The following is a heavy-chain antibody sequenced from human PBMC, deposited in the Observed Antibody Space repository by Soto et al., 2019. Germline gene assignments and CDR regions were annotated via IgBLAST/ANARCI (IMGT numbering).Heavy chain of an antibody. J-gene: IGHJ4*02. CDR1: GGSFSGYS. Sequence: QVQLQQWGAGLLKPSETLSLTCAVYGGSFSGYSWTWIRQPPGTGLEWIGEINHSGSTNYNPSLTSRVTISVDTSKNQFSRKLTSVTAADTAVYYCARDKITGLFDYWGQGNPGHRLL. D-gene: IGHD2-8*02. V-gene: IGHV4-34*01. CDR2: INHSGST. CDR3: ARDKITGLFDY.